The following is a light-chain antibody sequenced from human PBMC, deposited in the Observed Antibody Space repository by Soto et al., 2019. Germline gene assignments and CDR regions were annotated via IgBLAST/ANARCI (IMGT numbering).Light chain of an antibody. CDR1: ESISNW. CDR2: HAS. J-gene: IGKJ1*01. CDR3: QQYRTYS. V-gene: IGKV1-5*01. Sequence: IPLTQSPSTLPASVGDRVTLTCRASESISNWLAWYQHKPGTAPKLLIYHASILETAVPSRFSANGSGTEFTLTISSLQPSDFATYYCQQYRTYSFGQGSRVDIK.